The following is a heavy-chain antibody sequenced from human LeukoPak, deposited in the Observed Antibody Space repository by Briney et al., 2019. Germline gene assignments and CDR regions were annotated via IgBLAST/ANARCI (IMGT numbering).Heavy chain of an antibody. CDR2: INHSGST. D-gene: IGHD3-22*01. J-gene: IGHJ4*02. CDR3: AGPYDSSGFYSGPFDY. CDR1: GGSFSGYY. Sequence: SETLSLTCAVYGGSFSGYYWSWTRQPPGKGLEWIGEINHSGSTNYNPSLKSRVTISVDTSKNQLSLKLSSVTAADTAVYYCAGPYDSSGFYSGPFDYWGQGTLVTVSS. V-gene: IGHV4-34*01.